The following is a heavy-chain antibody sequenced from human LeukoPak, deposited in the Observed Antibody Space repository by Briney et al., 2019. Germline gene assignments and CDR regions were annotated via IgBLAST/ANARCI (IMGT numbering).Heavy chain of an antibody. CDR2: MNPNSGNT. CDR3: ARDDVVVVAARAFDI. V-gene: IGHV1-18*04. CDR1: GYTFTSYY. Sequence: GASVKVSCKASGYTFTSYYMHWVRQAPGQGLEWMGWMNPNSGNTDYAQKLQGRVTMTTDTSTSTAYMELRSLRSDDTAVYYCARDDVVVVAARAFDIWGQGTMVTVSS. J-gene: IGHJ3*02. D-gene: IGHD2-15*01.